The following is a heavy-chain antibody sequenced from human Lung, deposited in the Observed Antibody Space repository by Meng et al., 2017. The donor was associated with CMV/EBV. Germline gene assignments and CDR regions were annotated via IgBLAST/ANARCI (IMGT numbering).Heavy chain of an antibody. CDR2: INPNSGGT. CDR3: ARAQDTTSADYYNYGIDV. D-gene: IGHD1-14*01. V-gene: IGHV1-2*02. CDR1: GYFFTGHF. J-gene: IGHJ6*02. Sequence: SVKVSXXASGYFFTGHFVHWVRQAPGQGLEWMGWINPNSGGTKYTQKFQGRVTMTRDTSISTVYMELSGLRSDDTAMYYCARAQDTTSADYYNYGIDVWGQGTTVTVSS.